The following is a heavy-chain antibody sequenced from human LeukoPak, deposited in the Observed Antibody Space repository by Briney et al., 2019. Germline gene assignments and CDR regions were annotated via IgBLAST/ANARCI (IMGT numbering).Heavy chain of an antibody. CDR2: ISGNGGST. J-gene: IGHJ4*02. D-gene: IGHD6-13*01. CDR3: AREAIAAGEFDY. Sequence: GGSLRLSCAASGFTFSSYAMHWVRQAPGKGLEYVSAISGNGGSTYYANSVKGRFTISRDNSKNTLYLQMGSLRAEDMAVYYCAREAIAAGEFDYWGQGTLVTVSS. CDR1: GFTFSSYA. V-gene: IGHV3-64*01.